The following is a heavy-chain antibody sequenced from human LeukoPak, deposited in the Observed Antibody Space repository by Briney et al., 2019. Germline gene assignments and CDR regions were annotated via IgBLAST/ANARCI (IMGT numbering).Heavy chain of an antibody. J-gene: IGHJ6*02. CDR3: ARTPYGGTNYYYYGMDV. D-gene: IGHD4-23*01. CDR2: IIPIFGTA. Sequence: ASVKVSCKASGGTFSSYAISWVRQAPGQGLEWMGGIIPIFGTANYAQKFQGRVTITADESTSTAYMELSSLRSEDTAVYYCARTPYGGTNYYYYGMDVWGQGTTVTVSS. CDR1: GGTFSSYA. V-gene: IGHV1-69*01.